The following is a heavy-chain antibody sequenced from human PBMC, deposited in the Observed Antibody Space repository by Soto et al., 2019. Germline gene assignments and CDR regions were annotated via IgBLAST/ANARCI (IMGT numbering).Heavy chain of an antibody. V-gene: IGHV1-3*01. CDR1: GYTFTSYA. CDR2: INAAHGNT. CDR3: ARVKGLWPRAGYSPH. D-gene: IGHD5-18*01. Sequence: QVQLVQSGAEVKKPGASVKVSCKASGYTFTSYAMHWVRQAPGQRLEWMGWINAAHGNTKYSQKFQGRVTITRDTSASTAYMARRSLRSADTAVYYCARVKGLWPRAGYSPHWGQGTLVTVSS. J-gene: IGHJ1*01.